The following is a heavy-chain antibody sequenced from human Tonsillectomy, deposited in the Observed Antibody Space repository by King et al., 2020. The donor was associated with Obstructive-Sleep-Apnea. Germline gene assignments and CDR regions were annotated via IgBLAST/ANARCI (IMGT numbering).Heavy chain of an antibody. CDR3: ARHLPQKRGIDY. Sequence: VQLVESGGGVVQPGGSLRLSCAASGFTFSTSAINWVRRAPGKGLEWVPLVSDDVNNKYYADSVKGRFTISRDNSKNTLDLQMNSLGTEDTAAYYCARHLPQKRGIDYWGQGTLVTVSS. CDR1: GFTFSTSA. D-gene: IGHD3-10*01. J-gene: IGHJ4*02. V-gene: IGHV3-30-3*01. CDR2: VSDDVNNK.